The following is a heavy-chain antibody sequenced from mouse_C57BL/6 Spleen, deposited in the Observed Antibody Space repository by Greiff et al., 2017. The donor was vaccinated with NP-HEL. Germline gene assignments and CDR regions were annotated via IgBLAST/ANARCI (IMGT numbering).Heavy chain of an antibody. D-gene: IGHD4-1*01. CDR1: GYAFSSYW. J-gene: IGHJ2*01. V-gene: IGHV1-80*01. CDR2: IYPGDGDT. Sequence: VQLQQSGAELVKPGASVKISCKASGYAFSSYWMNWVKQRPGKGLEWIGQIYPGDGDTNYNGKFKGKATLTADKSSSTAYMQLSSLTSEDSAVYFCARWSKLGYYFDYWAQGTTLTVSS. CDR3: ARWSKLGYYFDY.